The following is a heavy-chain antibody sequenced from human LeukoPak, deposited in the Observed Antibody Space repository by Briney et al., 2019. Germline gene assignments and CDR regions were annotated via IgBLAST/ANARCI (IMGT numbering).Heavy chain of an antibody. CDR2: IYYSGST. J-gene: IGHJ5*02. V-gene: IGHV4-59*01. CDR3: ARRPPGP. Sequence: NPSETLSLTCTVSGCSISSYYWSCIRQPPGKGLEWIGYIYYSGSTNYNPSLKSRVTISVDTSKNQCSLKLSSVTSADTAMNYCARRPPGPWGRGTLVTVSS. D-gene: IGHD1-14*01. CDR1: GCSISSYY.